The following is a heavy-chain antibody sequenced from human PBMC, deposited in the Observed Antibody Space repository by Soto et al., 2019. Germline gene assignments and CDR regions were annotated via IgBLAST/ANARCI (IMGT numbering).Heavy chain of an antibody. V-gene: IGHV3-48*03. Sequence: GSLRLSCAASGFAFSSYESNLGRHATGKGLEWVSYISSSGSPIYYADSVKGRFTISRDNVKSSLYLQINRLRAEDTAVYYCARDAGGSDRSFDYWGRRTMVTVSS. J-gene: IGHJ4*02. CDR3: ARDAGGSDRSFDY. CDR2: ISSSGSPI. D-gene: IGHD3-16*01. CDR1: GFAFSSYE.